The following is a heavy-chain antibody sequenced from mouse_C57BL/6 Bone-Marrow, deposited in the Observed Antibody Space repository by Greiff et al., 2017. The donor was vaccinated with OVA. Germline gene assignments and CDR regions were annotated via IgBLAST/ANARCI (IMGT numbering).Heavy chain of an antibody. CDR2: ISYDGSN. CDR3: ARDGHYYGSSSLYAMDY. D-gene: IGHD1-1*01. Sequence: EVKLVESGPGLVKPSQSLSLTCSVTGYSITSGYYWNWIRQFPGNKLEWMGYISYDGSNNYNPSLKNRISITRDTSKNQFFLKLNSVTTEDTATYYCARDGHYYGSSSLYAMDYWGQGTSVTVSS. CDR1: GYSITSGYY. V-gene: IGHV3-6*01. J-gene: IGHJ4*01.